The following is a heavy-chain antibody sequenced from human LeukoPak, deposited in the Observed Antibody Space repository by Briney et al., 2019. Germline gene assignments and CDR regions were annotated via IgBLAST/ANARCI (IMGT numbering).Heavy chain of an antibody. Sequence: PGGSLRLSCAGSGFSFSSHGMNWVRQAPGKGLEWVSGISPSGDITYYADSVKGRFTISRDNSKNTLYLQMNSLRAEDTAVYYCAKGIVVVINSAFDIWGQGTMVTVSS. CDR2: ISPSGDIT. CDR3: AKGIVVVINSAFDI. CDR1: GFSFSSHG. J-gene: IGHJ3*02. D-gene: IGHD3-22*01. V-gene: IGHV3-23*01.